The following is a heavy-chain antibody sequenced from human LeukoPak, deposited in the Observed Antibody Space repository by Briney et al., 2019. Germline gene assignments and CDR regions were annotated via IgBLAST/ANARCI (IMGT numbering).Heavy chain of an antibody. D-gene: IGHD4-11*01. CDR2: ISYDGSNK. CDR1: GFTFSSYA. CDR3: ARDGGVQYGY. J-gene: IGHJ4*02. Sequence: GGSLRLSCAASGFTFSSYAMHWVRQAPGKGLEWVAVISYDGSNKYYADSVKGRFTISRDNSKNTLYLQMNSLRAEDTAVYYCARDGGVQYGYWGQGTLVTVSS. V-gene: IGHV3-30*04.